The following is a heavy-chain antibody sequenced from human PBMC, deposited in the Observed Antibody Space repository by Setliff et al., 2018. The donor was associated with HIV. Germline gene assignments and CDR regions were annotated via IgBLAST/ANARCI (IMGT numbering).Heavy chain of an antibody. CDR3: ARVLTVGDCSAGSCYSRAYYYYHMDV. V-gene: IGHV1-8*01. CDR2: MNANSGKT. Sequence: ASVKVSCKASGYSLTSFDINWVRQATGQGLEWMGWMNANSGKTGYAQKLQGRVTMTTDTSSSTAYLDLRSLRSDDTAVYYCARVLTVGDCSAGSCYSRAYYYYHMDVWGKGTAVTVSS. D-gene: IGHD2-15*01. J-gene: IGHJ6*03. CDR1: GYSLTSFD.